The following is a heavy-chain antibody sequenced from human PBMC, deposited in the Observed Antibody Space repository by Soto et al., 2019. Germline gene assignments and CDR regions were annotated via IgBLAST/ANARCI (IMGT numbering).Heavy chain of an antibody. J-gene: IGHJ3*02. Sequence: EVQLLESGGGLVQPGGSLRLSCAASGFTFSSYAMSWVRQAPGKGLEWVSAISGSGGSTYYADSVKGRFTISRDNSKNTLYLQMNSLRAEDTAVYYCAKDRGYDYIWGRYPDAFDIWGQGTMVTVSS. CDR2: ISGSGGST. CDR1: GFTFSSYA. CDR3: AKDRGYDYIWGRYPDAFDI. V-gene: IGHV3-23*01. D-gene: IGHD3-16*02.